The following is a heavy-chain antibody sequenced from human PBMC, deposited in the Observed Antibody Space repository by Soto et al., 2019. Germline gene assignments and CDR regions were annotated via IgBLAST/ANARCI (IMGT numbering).Heavy chain of an antibody. CDR3: ARSMVRGVITYYGMDV. J-gene: IGHJ6*02. D-gene: IGHD3-10*01. V-gene: IGHV4-31*03. CDR1: GGSISSGGYY. CDR2: IYYSGST. Sequence: SETLSLTCTVSGGSISSGGYYWSWIRQHPGKGLEWIGYIYYSGSTYYNPSLKSRVTISVDTSKNQFSLKLSSVTAADTAVYYCARSMVRGVITYYGMDVWGQGTTVTVSS.